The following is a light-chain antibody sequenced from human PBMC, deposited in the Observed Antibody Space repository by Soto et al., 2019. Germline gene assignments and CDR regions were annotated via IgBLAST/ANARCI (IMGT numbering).Light chain of an antibody. Sequence: QSALTQPPSVSGSPGQSITVSCTGTSSAIGSSNFVSWYQHLPGRPPKVIIFEPTNRPSGVSNRCSDSKSGITASLTISGLQADDEARYFCISYKSDDTFLFGTGTKVTVL. J-gene: IGLJ1*01. CDR1: SSAIGSSNF. CDR3: ISYKSDDTFL. CDR2: EPT. V-gene: IGLV2-14*01.